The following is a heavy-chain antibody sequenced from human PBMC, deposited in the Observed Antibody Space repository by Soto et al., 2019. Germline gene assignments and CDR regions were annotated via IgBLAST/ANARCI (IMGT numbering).Heavy chain of an antibody. Sequence: QVQLVESGGGVVQPGRSLRLSCAASGFTFSSYAMHWVRQAPGKGLEWVAVISYDGSNKYYADSVKGRFTISRDNSKNTLYLQMNSLRAEDTAVYYCASQPDYDILTGYGYFDYWGQGTLVTVSS. CDR1: GFTFSSYA. CDR3: ASQPDYDILTGYGYFDY. D-gene: IGHD3-9*01. J-gene: IGHJ4*02. CDR2: ISYDGSNK. V-gene: IGHV3-30-3*01.